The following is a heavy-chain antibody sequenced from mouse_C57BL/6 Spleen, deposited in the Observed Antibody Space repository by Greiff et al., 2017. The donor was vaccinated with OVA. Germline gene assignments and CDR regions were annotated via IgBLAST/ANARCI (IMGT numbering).Heavy chain of an antibody. J-gene: IGHJ2*01. V-gene: IGHV14-2*01. D-gene: IGHD1-1*01. CDR3: VFTTVVADYFDY. CDR1: GFNIKDYY. CDR2: IDPEDGET. Sequence: VQLKESGAELVKPGASVKLSCTASGFNIKDYYMLWVKQRTEQGLEWIGRIDPEDGETKYAPKFQGKATITADTSSNTAYLQLSSLTSEDTAVYYCVFTTVVADYFDYWGQGTTLTVSS.